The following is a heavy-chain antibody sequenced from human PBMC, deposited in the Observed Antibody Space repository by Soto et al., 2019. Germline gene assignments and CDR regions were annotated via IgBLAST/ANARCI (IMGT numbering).Heavy chain of an antibody. Sequence: PGGSLRLSCAASGFTFSSYAMHWVRQAPGKGLEWVAVISYDGSNKYYADSVKGRFTISRDNSKSTLYLQMNSLRAEDTAVYYCARGGAVAVAAYFDYWGQGTLVTVSS. CDR2: ISYDGSNK. CDR1: GFTFSSYA. V-gene: IGHV3-30-3*01. J-gene: IGHJ4*02. D-gene: IGHD6-19*01. CDR3: ARGGAVAVAAYFDY.